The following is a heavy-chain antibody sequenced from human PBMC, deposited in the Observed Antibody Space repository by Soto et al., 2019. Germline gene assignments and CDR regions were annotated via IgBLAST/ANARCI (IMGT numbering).Heavy chain of an antibody. J-gene: IGHJ4*02. V-gene: IGHV3-23*01. D-gene: IGHD3-16*01. CDR3: AKDGRAGGNSAFYFDF. CDR2: ISATGGGT. Sequence: PGGSLRLSCAASGFKFSNYAMSWVRQAPGKGLEWVSLISATGGGTYYADSVKGRFTTSRDNSHNTLYLQVHSLTAEDTAVYYCAKDGRAGGNSAFYFDFWGQGAQVTVSS. CDR1: GFKFSNYA.